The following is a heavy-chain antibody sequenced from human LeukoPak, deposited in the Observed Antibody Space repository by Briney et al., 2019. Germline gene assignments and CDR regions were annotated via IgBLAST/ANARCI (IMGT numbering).Heavy chain of an antibody. CDR2: ISSSYI. CDR3: ARDSYYDSSGYGDY. D-gene: IGHD3-22*01. Sequence: KTGGSLRLSCAASGFTFSSYSMNWVRQAPGKGLEWVSSISSSYIYYADSVKGRFTISRDNAKNSLYLQMSSLRAEDTAVYYCARDSYYDSSGYGDYWGQGTLVTVSS. CDR1: GFTFSSYS. V-gene: IGHV3-21*01. J-gene: IGHJ4*02.